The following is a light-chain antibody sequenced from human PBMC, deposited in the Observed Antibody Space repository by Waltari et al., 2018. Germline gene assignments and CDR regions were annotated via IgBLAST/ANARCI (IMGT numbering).Light chain of an antibody. CDR3: QQSYSIPFT. V-gene: IGKV1-39*01. Sequence: DIQMTQSPSSLSASVGDRVTITCRASQSISSYLNWYQKKPGKAPKLLIYAASSLQSGVPSSFSGSVSGTDFTLTISSLQPEDFATYYCQQSYSIPFTFGPGTKVDIK. J-gene: IGKJ3*01. CDR1: QSISSY. CDR2: AAS.